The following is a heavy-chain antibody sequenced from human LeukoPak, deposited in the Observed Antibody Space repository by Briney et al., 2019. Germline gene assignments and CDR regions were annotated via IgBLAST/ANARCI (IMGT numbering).Heavy chain of an antibody. Sequence: GGSLRLSCAASGFTFSCYWMSWVRQAPGKGLEWVANVEQDGSGKYYVDSVKGRFTISRDNAKNSLFLQMSSLRAEDTAVYYCAREPLAMVRGVMYSYGMDVWGQGTTVTVSS. CDR2: VEQDGSGK. D-gene: IGHD3-10*01. CDR1: GFTFSCYW. J-gene: IGHJ6*01. CDR3: AREPLAMVRGVMYSYGMDV. V-gene: IGHV3-7*01.